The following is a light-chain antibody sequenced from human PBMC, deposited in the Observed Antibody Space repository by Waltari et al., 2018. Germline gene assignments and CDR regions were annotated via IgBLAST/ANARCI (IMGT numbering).Light chain of an antibody. Sequence: EIVLTQSPATLSLSPGERATLSCRASQSVSSSLVWYQQKAGQAPRLLIYDASHRATGIPARFSGSGSGTDFTLTISSLEPEDFAVYYCQQRSNWPPFTFGPGTKVEIK. CDR3: QQRSNWPPFT. V-gene: IGKV3-11*01. J-gene: IGKJ3*01. CDR2: DAS. CDR1: QSVSSS.